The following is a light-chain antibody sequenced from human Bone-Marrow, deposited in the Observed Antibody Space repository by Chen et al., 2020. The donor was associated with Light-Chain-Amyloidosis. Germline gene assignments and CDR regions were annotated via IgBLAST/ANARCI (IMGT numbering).Light chain of an antibody. CDR1: SIDVGGDNH. V-gene: IGLV2-14*01. CDR2: EVT. J-gene: IGLJ1*01. Sequence: QSALPHPASVSGSPGQSITISCTGTSIDVGGDNHVSWYQQHPDKAPKLMIYEVTNRPSWVPDRFSGSKSDNTASLTSSGLQTEDEADYFCSSYTITNTLVFGSGIRVTVL. CDR3: SSYTITNTLV.